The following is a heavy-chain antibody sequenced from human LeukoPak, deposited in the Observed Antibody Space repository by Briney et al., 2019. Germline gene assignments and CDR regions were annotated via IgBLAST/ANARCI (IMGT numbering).Heavy chain of an antibody. V-gene: IGHV6-1*01. CDR1: GDSVSSSAS. CDR2: TYYRSKWSS. Sequence: SQTLSLTCATSGDSVSSSASWNWIRQSPSRGLEWLGRTYYRSKWSSDYATSVKSRITINADTSKNQFSLQLSSVIPEDTAVYYCARDADSSNEWGSFDPWGQGTLVTVSS. D-gene: IGHD1-1*01. J-gene: IGHJ5*02. CDR3: ARDADSSNEWGSFDP.